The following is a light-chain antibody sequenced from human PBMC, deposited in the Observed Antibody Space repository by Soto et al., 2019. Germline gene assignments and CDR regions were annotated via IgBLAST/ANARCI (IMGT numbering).Light chain of an antibody. V-gene: IGKV3-15*01. CDR2: GTS. J-gene: IGKJ5*01. CDR1: QSVSSN. CDR3: QQYGGSPIT. Sequence: EIVMTQSPATLSVSPGERATLSCRAGQSVSSNLAWYQQKPGQAPRLLIHGTSTRATGVPDRFSGTGSRTEFTLTITRLEPEDFALYYCQQYGGSPITFGLGTRLEIK.